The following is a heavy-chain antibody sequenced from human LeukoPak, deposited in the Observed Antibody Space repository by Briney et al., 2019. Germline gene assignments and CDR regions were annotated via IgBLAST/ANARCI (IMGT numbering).Heavy chain of an antibody. V-gene: IGHV3-23*01. J-gene: IGHJ4*02. Sequence: GGSLRLSCAASGFTFSSYAMSWVRQAPGKGLEWVSAISGSGGSTYYADSVKGRFTISRDNSKNTLYLQMNSLRAEDTAVYYCARQTYSSGWNSDYWGQGTLVTVSS. CDR2: ISGSGGST. CDR1: GFTFSSYA. D-gene: IGHD6-19*01. CDR3: ARQTYSSGWNSDY.